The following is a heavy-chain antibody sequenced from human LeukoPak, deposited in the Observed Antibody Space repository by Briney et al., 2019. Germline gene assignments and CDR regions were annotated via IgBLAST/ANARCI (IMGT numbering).Heavy chain of an antibody. CDR3: AKARDTWYYFDY. V-gene: IGHV3-48*03. J-gene: IGHJ4*02. CDR2: ISSSGSTI. D-gene: IGHD2-15*01. CDR1: GFTFSSHE. Sequence: PGGSLRLSCAASGFTFSSHEMNWVRQAPGKGLEWVSYISSSGSTIYYADSVKGRFTISRDNAKNSLYLQMNSLRAEDTAVYYCAKARDTWYYFDYWGQGTLVTVSS.